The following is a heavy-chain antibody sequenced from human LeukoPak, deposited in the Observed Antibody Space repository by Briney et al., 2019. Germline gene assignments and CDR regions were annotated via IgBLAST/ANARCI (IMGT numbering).Heavy chain of an antibody. CDR2: SYHSGST. D-gene: IGHD2-2*01. V-gene: IGHV4-38-2*02. CDR1: GYSISSGYY. CDR3: ARGPYQVPMSYLDY. J-gene: IGHJ4*02. Sequence: SETLSLTCTVSGYSISSGYYWGWIRQPPGKGLEWIGSSYHSGSTYYNPSLKGRVTISLDTSKNQFSLKLSSVTAADTAVYFCARGPYQVPMSYLDYWGQGTLVTVSS.